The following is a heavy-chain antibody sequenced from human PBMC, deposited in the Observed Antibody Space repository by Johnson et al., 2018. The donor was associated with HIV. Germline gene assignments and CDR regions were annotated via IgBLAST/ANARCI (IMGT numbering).Heavy chain of an antibody. D-gene: IGHD6-6*01. J-gene: IGHJ3*02. Sequence: VQLVESGGGVVQPGRSLRLSCAASGFTFSSFAIHWVRQAPGKGLEWVGRIKSKTDGGTTDYAAPVNGRFTISRDDSKNTLYLQMNSLRAEDTAVYYCARDKGIAARPDAFDIWGQGTMVTVSS. CDR2: IKSKTDGGTT. CDR3: ARDKGIAARPDAFDI. V-gene: IGHV3-15*01. CDR1: GFTFSSFA.